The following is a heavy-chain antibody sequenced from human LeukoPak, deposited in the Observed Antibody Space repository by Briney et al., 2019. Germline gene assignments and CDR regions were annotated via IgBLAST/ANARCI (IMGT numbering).Heavy chain of an antibody. CDR1: GFTFSSYS. V-gene: IGHV3-48*04. CDR3: ARARGSYSGYYYYGMDV. J-gene: IGHJ6*02. Sequence: QPGGSLRLSCAASGFTFSSYSMNWVRQAPGKGLEWVSYISSSNSYTNYADSVKGRFTISRDNAKNSLYLQMNSLRAEDTAVYYCARARGSYSGYYYYGMDVWGQGTTVSVSS. CDR2: ISSSNSYT. D-gene: IGHD1-26*01.